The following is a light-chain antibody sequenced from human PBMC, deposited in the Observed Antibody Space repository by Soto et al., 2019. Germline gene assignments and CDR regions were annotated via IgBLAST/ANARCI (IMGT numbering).Light chain of an antibody. Sequence: EIVMTQSPATLYVSPGETATLSCRASQSVSNKLVWYQQKPGQAPRLLIYDATTRATGIPARFSGSGSGTEFTLIISSLQSEDFAVYYCQQHYEWVTFGGGTKVEI. CDR3: QQHYEWVT. V-gene: IGKV3-15*01. CDR2: DAT. J-gene: IGKJ4*01. CDR1: QSVSNK.